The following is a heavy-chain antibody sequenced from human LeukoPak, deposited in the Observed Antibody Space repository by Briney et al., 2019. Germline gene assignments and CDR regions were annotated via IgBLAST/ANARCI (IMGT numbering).Heavy chain of an antibody. J-gene: IGHJ4*02. CDR1: GFTFSNYA. CDR2: ISSSSSYI. V-gene: IGHV3-21*01. D-gene: IGHD5-18*01. CDR3: ARDMRDSPTLDY. Sequence: GGSLRLSCAASGFTFSNYAMTWVRQAPGKGLEWVSSISSSSSYIYYADSVKGRFTISRDNAKDSLYLQMNSLRAEDTAVYYCARDMRDSPTLDYWGQGTLVTVSS.